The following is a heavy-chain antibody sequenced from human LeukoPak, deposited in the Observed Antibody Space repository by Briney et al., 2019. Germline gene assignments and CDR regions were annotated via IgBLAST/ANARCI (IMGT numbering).Heavy chain of an antibody. CDR1: GFTVSSNY. J-gene: IGHJ3*02. Sequence: PGGSLRLSCAASGFTVSSNYMSWVRQAPGKGLEWVSVIYSGDSTYYADSVKGRFTISRDYSKNPLCLPVNSLRAEDTAVYYCASSSGYYRDDAFDIWGQGTMVTVSS. CDR2: IYSGDST. V-gene: IGHV3-66*01. D-gene: IGHD3-22*01. CDR3: ASSSGYYRDDAFDI.